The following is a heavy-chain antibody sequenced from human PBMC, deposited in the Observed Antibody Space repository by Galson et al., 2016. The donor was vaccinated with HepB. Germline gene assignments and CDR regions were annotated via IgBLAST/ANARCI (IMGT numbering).Heavy chain of an antibody. J-gene: IGHJ4*02. CDR3: ARDGVDYGDYLFDL. D-gene: IGHD4-17*01. CDR1: GVSITRDANF. Sequence: TLSLTCSVSGVSITRDANFWSWIRQLPGKGLEWIGYILQSGRTSYNPSLKGRVAMSIDTSKNQFYLEVNSVTAADTAVYFCARDGVDYGDYLFDLWGPGTLVTVSS. V-gene: IGHV4-31*03. CDR2: ILQSGRT.